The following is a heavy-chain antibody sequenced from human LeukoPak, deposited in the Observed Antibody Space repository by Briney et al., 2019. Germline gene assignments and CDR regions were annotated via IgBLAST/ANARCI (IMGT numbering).Heavy chain of an antibody. J-gene: IGHJ4*02. CDR1: GFTFSTFG. V-gene: IGHV3-23*01. CDR3: AKAGQLWFGELLPPFYFDY. Sequence: GGSLRLSCAASGFTFSTFGMSWVRRAPGKGPEWVSGITGSGATTYYADSVKGRFTISRDNSQNTLYLQMNTLRAEDTAVYYCAKAGQLWFGELLPPFYFDYWGQGTLVTVSS. D-gene: IGHD3-10*01. CDR2: ITGSGATT.